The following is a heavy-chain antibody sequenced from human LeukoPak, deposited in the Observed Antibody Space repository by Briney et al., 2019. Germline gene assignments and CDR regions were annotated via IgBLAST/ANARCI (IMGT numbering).Heavy chain of an antibody. CDR1: GFTFSSYG. D-gene: IGHD2-8*02. J-gene: IGHJ4*02. CDR2: ISYDGSNK. V-gene: IGHV3-30*18. CDR3: AKDAAAADTGHY. Sequence: GGSLRLSCAASGFTFSSYGMPWVRQAPGKGLGWVAVISYDGSNKYYADSVKGRFTISRDNSKNTLYLQMNSLRAEDTAVYYCAKDAAAADTGHYWGQGTLVTVSS.